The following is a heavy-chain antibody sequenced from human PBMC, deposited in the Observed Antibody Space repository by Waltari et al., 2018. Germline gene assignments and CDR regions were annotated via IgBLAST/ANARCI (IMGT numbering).Heavy chain of an antibody. J-gene: IGHJ4*02. V-gene: IGHV1-2*02. D-gene: IGHD6-19*01. CDR3: AIHKRRSSGWYSYFDY. CDR2: INPNSGGT. Sequence: QVQLVQSGAEVKKPGASVKVSCKASGYTFTGYYMHWVRQAPGQGLEWMGWINPNSGGTNYAQKFQGRVTMTRDTSISTAYMELSRLRSDDTAVYYCAIHKRRSSGWYSYFDYWGQGTLVTVSS. CDR1: GYTFTGYY.